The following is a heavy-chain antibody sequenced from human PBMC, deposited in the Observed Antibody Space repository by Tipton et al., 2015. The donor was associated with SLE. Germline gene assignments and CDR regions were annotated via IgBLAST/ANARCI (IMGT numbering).Heavy chain of an antibody. Sequence: TLSLTCTVSGGSISGYYWSWIRQPPGKGLEWIGYIYSSGSTNYNPSLKSRATISIDVSKNQFSLRLKSVTAADTAVYYCATGHFDFWGQGSLVTVSS. CDR2: IYSSGST. CDR1: GGSISGYY. V-gene: IGHV4-59*08. J-gene: IGHJ5*01. D-gene: IGHD7-27*01. CDR3: ATGHFDF.